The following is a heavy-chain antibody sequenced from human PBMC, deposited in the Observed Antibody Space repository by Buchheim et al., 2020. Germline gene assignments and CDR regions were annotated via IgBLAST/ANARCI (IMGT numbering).Heavy chain of an antibody. Sequence: EVQVVESGGGLVQPGGSLRLSCAASGFTFSDYVLSWVRQAPGKGLEWVATIKEDGSETYYVDSVKGRFTISRDNAKNSVFLQMNGLRDEDTAVYHCVRERYFDWQSSGIRFDYWGQGTL. CDR3: VRERYFDWQSSGIRFDY. V-gene: IGHV3-7*01. D-gene: IGHD3-9*01. CDR2: IKEDGSET. J-gene: IGHJ4*02. CDR1: GFTFSDYV.